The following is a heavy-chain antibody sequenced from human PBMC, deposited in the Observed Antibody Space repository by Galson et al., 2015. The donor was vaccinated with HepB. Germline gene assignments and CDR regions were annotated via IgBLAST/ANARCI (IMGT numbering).Heavy chain of an antibody. Sequence: ETLSLTCTVSGGSITGYYWSWIRLPPGKGLEYVGFIHYSGSTNYNPSLKSRVTISVDTSKNQFSLKLSSVTAADTAVYYCARYCPHQIGTHFYYYLDVWGRGTTVTVS. CDR2: IHYSGST. CDR3: ARYCPHQIGTHFYYYLDV. J-gene: IGHJ6*03. D-gene: IGHD2-15*01. V-gene: IGHV4-59*08. CDR1: GGSITGYY.